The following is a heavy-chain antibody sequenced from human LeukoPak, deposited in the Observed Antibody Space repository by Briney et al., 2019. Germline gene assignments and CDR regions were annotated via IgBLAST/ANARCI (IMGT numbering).Heavy chain of an antibody. Sequence: SETLSLTCTVSGGSISSYYWSWIRQPPGKGLEWIGYIYYSGSTNYNPSLKSRVTISVDTSKNQLSLKLSSVTAADTAVYYCARGITMVREFDIWGQGTMVTVSS. V-gene: IGHV4-59*01. J-gene: IGHJ3*02. D-gene: IGHD3-10*01. CDR2: IYYSGST. CDR1: GGSISSYY. CDR3: ARGITMVREFDI.